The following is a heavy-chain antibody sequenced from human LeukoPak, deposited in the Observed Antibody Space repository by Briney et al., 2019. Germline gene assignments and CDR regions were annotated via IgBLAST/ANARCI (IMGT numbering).Heavy chain of an antibody. CDR3: AKRPLGSSYYFDY. V-gene: IGHV3-21*04. Sequence: PGGSLRLSCAASGFTFSSYSMNWVRQAPGKGLEWVSSISSSSSYIYYADSVKGRFTISRDNSKNTLYLQMNSLRAEDTAVYYCAKRPLGSSYYFDYWGQGTLVTVSS. CDR2: ISSSSSYI. CDR1: GFTFSSYS. J-gene: IGHJ4*02. D-gene: IGHD1-26*01.